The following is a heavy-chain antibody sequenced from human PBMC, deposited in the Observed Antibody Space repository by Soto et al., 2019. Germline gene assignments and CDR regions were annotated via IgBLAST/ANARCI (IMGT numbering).Heavy chain of an antibody. J-gene: IGHJ4*02. Sequence: QAQLVQSGAEVKEPGSSVTVSCKASVEFFSNYGISWVRQAPGQGLEWMGGIIPIFGTIGYAEKFQGRVTITADESTNTVYMQLRSLRSADTAVYYCARVFPDCWVEPGVVRGYLDTWGRGTLVTVSS. V-gene: IGHV1-69*01. D-gene: IGHD3-10*01. CDR3: ARVFPDCWVEPGVVRGYLDT. CDR2: IIPIFGTI. CDR1: VEFFSNYG.